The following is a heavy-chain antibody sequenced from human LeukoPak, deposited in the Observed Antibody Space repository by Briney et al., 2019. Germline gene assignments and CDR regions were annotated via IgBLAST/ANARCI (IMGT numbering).Heavy chain of an antibody. J-gene: IGHJ4*02. CDR2: IRSNTDGGTA. CDR3: ATLRARSDY. D-gene: IGHD3-3*01. CDR1: GFTFSNAW. V-gene: IGHV3-15*01. Sequence: GGSLRLSCIVSGFTFSNAWMSWVRQAPGKGLEWVGRIRSNTDGGTADYAPPVKARFTISRDDSKNTLYLQMNSLETEGTAVYYCATLRARSDYWGQGTLVTVAS.